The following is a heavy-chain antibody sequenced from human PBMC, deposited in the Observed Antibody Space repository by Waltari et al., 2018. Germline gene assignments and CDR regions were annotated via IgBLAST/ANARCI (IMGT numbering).Heavy chain of an antibody. D-gene: IGHD3-3*01. CDR2: IYWNDDK. Sequence: QITLKESGPTLVKPTQTLTLTCTFSGFSLSTSGVGVGWIRQPPGKALEWLALIYWNDDKRYSPSLKSRLTITKDTSKNQVVLTMTNMDPVDTATYYCAHRSQGREYYDFWSGPLDYWGQGTLVTVSS. CDR1: GFSLSTSGVG. V-gene: IGHV2-5*01. J-gene: IGHJ4*02. CDR3: AHRSQGREYYDFWSGPLDY.